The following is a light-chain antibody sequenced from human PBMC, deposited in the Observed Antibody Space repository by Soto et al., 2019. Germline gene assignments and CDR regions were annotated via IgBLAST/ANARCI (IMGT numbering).Light chain of an antibody. CDR2: EVS. CDR3: SSKRTTASLV. J-gene: IGLJ1*01. CDR1: SSDVGAYNY. V-gene: IGLV2-14*01. Sequence: QSPLTQPASVSLSPGQTITISCTGTSSDVGAYNYVSWYQQHPGKAPKLMIYEVSNRPSGVSDRFSGSKSGNTASLTISGLQAADEADYYCSSKRTTASLVFGTGTKVTVL.